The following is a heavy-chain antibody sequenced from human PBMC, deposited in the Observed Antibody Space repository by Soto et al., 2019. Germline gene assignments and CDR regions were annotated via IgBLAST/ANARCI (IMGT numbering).Heavy chain of an antibody. J-gene: IGHJ4*02. Sequence: GGSLRLSCAASGFTFSDYYMSWIRQAPGKGLEWVSYISSSSSYTNYADSVKGRFTISRDNAKNSLYLQMNSLRAEDTAVYYCAREGAGYSYGYFDYWGQGTLVTVSS. D-gene: IGHD5-18*01. V-gene: IGHV3-11*05. CDR3: AREGAGYSYGYFDY. CDR1: GFTFSDYY. CDR2: ISSSSSYT.